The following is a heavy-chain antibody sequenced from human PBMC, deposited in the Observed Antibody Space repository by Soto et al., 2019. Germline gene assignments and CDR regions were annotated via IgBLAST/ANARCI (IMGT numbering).Heavy chain of an antibody. Sequence: QVQLVQSGAEVKKPGSSVKVSCKASGGTFSSYAISWVRQAPGQGLEWMGGIIPIFGTANYAQKFQGRVTITADEYTSTAYMELSSLRSEDTAVYYCARDLGFLEYVPASLYYYYGMDVWGQGTPVTGSS. V-gene: IGHV1-69*01. CDR3: ARDLGFLEYVPASLYYYYGMDV. CDR2: IIPIFGTA. CDR1: GGTFSSYA. J-gene: IGHJ6*02. D-gene: IGHD3-3*01.